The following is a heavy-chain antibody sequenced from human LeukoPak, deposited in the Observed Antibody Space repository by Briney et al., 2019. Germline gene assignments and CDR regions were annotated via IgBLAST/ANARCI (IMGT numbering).Heavy chain of an antibody. Sequence: GGSLRLSCAASGFTFSSYGMHWVRQAPGKGLEWVAFVRYDGSNKYYADSVKGRFTISRDNSKNTLYLQMNSLRAEDTAVYYCAKEYCSSTSCYITGDYWGQGTLVTVSS. CDR3: AKEYCSSTSCYITGDY. J-gene: IGHJ4*02. V-gene: IGHV3-30*02. CDR2: VRYDGSNK. CDR1: GFTFSSYG. D-gene: IGHD2-2*02.